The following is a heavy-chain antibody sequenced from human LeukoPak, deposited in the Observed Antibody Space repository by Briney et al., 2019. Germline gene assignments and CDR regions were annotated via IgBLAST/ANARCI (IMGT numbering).Heavy chain of an antibody. CDR3: ARHVSGTYSQLGY. V-gene: IGHV5-51*01. CDR1: GYSFTSYW. Sequence: GESLKISCKGSGYSFTSYWIGWVRQTPGKGLEWMGIIYPGDSDTRYSPSFRGQVTISADKSISTAYLQWSSLKASDTAMYYCARHVSGTYSQLGYWGQGTLVTVSS. CDR2: IYPGDSDT. J-gene: IGHJ4*02. D-gene: IGHD1-26*01.